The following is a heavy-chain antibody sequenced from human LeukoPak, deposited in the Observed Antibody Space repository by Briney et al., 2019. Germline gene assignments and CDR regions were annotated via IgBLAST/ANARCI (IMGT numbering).Heavy chain of an antibody. V-gene: IGHV1-8*01. Sequence: GASVKVSCKASGYTFTSYDINWVRQATGQGLEWMGWMSPNSGNTGYAQKFQGRVTMTRNTSISTAYMELSSLRSEDTAVYYCARVRRKAATRGEYYFDYWGQGTLVTVSS. CDR3: ARVRRKAATRGEYYFDY. CDR2: MSPNSGNT. CDR1: GYTFTSYD. J-gene: IGHJ4*02. D-gene: IGHD2-15*01.